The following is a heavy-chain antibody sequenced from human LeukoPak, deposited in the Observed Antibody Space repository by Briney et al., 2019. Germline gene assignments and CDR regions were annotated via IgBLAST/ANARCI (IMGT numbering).Heavy chain of an antibody. D-gene: IGHD4-23*01. V-gene: IGHV4-34*01. CDR2: INHSRIT. CDR1: GGSFSGYY. Sequence: SETLSLTCAVYGGSFSGYYWNWIRQPPGKGLEWMGEINHSRITNYNPSIKSLVTITVDTSKKQFSLKLNSVTAADTAVYYCARVGTTVIIASDPWGQGTQVIVSS. CDR3: ARVGTTVIIASDP. J-gene: IGHJ5*02.